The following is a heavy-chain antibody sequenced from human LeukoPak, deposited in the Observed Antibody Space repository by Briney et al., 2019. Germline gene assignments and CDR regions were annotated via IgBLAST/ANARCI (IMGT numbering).Heavy chain of an antibody. D-gene: IGHD6-13*01. CDR2: ISGDGGST. CDR3: AKAPRQQLANALFDY. J-gene: IGHJ4*02. CDR1: GFTFDDYA. Sequence: GGSLRLSCAASGFTFDDYAMHWVRQAPGKGLEWVSLISGDGGSTYYADSVKGRFTISRDNSKNSLYLQMNSPRTEDTALYYCAKAPRQQLANALFDYWGQGTLVTVSS. V-gene: IGHV3-43*02.